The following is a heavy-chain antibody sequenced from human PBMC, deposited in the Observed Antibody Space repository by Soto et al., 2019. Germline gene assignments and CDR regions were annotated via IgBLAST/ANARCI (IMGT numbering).Heavy chain of an antibody. CDR1: GYSFTSDW. V-gene: IGHV5-51*01. CDR3: ARHRSAGEDIVVVVASSFSGLLDF. J-gene: IGHJ4*02. D-gene: IGHD2-15*01. Sequence: PGESLKISWKGSGYSFTSDWIGWVRQMPGKGLEWMGIIYPGDSDTRYSPSFQGQVTISADKSTSTAYLQWSSLEASDTAMYYCARHRSAGEDIVVVVASSFSGLLDFWGQGTLVTVSS. CDR2: IYPGDSDT.